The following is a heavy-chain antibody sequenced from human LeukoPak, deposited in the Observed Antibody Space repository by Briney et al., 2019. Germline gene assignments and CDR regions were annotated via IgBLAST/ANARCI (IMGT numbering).Heavy chain of an antibody. Sequence: GGSLRLSCAASGFAFSDYYMSWIRQAPGKGLEWVSYISSSVSTIYYADSVKGRFTISRDNAKNSLYLQMNSLRAEDTAVYYCARDHGLAAAAGDYYYYYGMDVWGQGTTVTVSS. D-gene: IGHD6-13*01. CDR1: GFAFSDYY. V-gene: IGHV3-11*01. CDR2: ISSSVSTI. CDR3: ARDHGLAAAAGDYYYYYGMDV. J-gene: IGHJ6*02.